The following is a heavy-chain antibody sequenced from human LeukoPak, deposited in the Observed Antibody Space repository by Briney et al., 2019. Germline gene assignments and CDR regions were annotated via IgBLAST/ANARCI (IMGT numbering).Heavy chain of an antibody. J-gene: IGHJ6*03. D-gene: IGHD6-6*01. V-gene: IGHV1-69-2*01. CDR3: ATLPGTRIAARGEYYYYYMDV. CDR1: GYTFTDYY. Sequence: GASVKVSCKASGYTFTDYYMHWVQQAPGKGLEWMGRVDPEDGETIYAEKFQGRVTITADTSTDTAYMELSSLRSEDTAVYYCATLPGTRIAARGEYYYYYMDVWGKGTTVTVSS. CDR2: VDPEDGET.